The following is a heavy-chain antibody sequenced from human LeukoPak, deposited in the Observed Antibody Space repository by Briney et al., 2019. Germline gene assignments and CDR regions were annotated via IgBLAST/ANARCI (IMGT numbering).Heavy chain of an antibody. CDR3: ARVEVGGDYSKFDY. CDR2: INSDGSTI. D-gene: IGHD2-21*01. CDR1: GFTVSSNY. V-gene: IGHV3-74*01. Sequence: GGSLRLSCAASGFTVSSNYMSWVRQAPGKGLEWVSRINSDGSTINYADSVKGRFTISRDNAKNTLSLQMNSLRAEDTAVYYCARVEVGGDYSKFDYWGQGTLVTVSS. J-gene: IGHJ4*02.